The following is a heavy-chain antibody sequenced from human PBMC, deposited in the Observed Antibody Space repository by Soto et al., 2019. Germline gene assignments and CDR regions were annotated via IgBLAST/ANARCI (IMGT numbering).Heavy chain of an antibody. Sequence: ASVKVACKASGYTFTIYGISWGRHAPGQGLEWMGWISAYNGNTNYAQKPQGRVTMTTDTSTSTAYMELRSLRSDDTAVYYCARVIAVAAPSDYWGQGTLVTVYS. J-gene: IGHJ4*02. CDR3: ARVIAVAAPSDY. V-gene: IGHV1-18*01. CDR1: GYTFTIYG. CDR2: ISAYNGNT. D-gene: IGHD6-19*01.